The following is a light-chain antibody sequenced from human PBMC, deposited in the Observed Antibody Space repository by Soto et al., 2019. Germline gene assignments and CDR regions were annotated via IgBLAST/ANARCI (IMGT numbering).Light chain of an antibody. Sequence: ENVLTQSPGTLSLSPGERATLSCRASQSVSRSYLAWYQQKPGQAPRLLIYGASSRATGIPDRFSGSGSGTDFTLTINRLEPEDFAVYYCQQYGSSPLTFGGGTKVEIK. J-gene: IGKJ4*01. V-gene: IGKV3-20*01. CDR3: QQYGSSPLT. CDR1: QSVSRSY. CDR2: GAS.